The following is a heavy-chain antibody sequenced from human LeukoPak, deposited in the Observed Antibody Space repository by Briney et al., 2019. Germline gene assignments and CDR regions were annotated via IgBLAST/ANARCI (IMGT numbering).Heavy chain of an antibody. D-gene: IGHD3-10*01. J-gene: IGHJ4*02. CDR1: GFTFSSYG. CDR3: AKDRSYYYGSGSFKD. V-gene: IGHV3-30*18. Sequence: PGRSLRLSCAASGFTFSSYGMHWVRQAPGKGPEWVAVISYDGSNKYYADSVKGRFTISRDNSKNTLYLQMNSLRAEDTAVYYCAKDRSYYYGSGSFKDWGQGTLVTVSS. CDR2: ISYDGSNK.